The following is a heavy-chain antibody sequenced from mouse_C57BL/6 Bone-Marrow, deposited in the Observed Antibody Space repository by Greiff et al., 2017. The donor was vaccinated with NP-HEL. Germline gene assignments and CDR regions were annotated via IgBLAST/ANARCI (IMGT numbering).Heavy chain of an antibody. CDR3: ARDYDYDGGYFDV. CDR2: IYPGDGDT. CDR1: GYAFSSSW. V-gene: IGHV1-82*01. J-gene: IGHJ1*03. Sequence: VQLKESGPELVKPGASVKISCKASGYAFSSSWMNWVKQRPGKGLEWIGRIYPGDGDTNYNGKFKGKATLTADKSSSTAYMQLSSLTSEDSAVYFCARDYDYDGGYFDVWGTGTTVTVSS. D-gene: IGHD2-4*01.